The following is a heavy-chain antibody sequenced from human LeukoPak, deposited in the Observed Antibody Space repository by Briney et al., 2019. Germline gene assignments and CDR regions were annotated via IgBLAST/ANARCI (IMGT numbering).Heavy chain of an antibody. CDR3: AKDMSFSSSWVMDV. V-gene: IGHV3-9*01. J-gene: IGHJ6*02. D-gene: IGHD6-13*01. Sequence: RSGGSLRLSCAASGFTFDDYAMHWVRQAPGKGLEWVSGISWNSGSIGYADSVKGRFTISRDNAKNSLYLQMNSLRAEDTALYYCAKDMSFSSSWVMDVWGQGTTVTVSS. CDR2: ISWNSGSI. CDR1: GFTFDDYA.